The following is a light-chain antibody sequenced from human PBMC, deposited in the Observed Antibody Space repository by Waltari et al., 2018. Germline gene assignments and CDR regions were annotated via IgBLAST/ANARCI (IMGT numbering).Light chain of an antibody. CDR2: ANR. V-gene: IGLV1-40*01. Sequence: QSVLTQPPSVSGAPGQRVTISCAGTRSNIGSGYDIHWYQHVPGTAPKLLIYANRNRPSGVPDRFSGSKSGTSASLAITGLQAEDEADYFCQSYDTTLSGWVFGGGTKLTVL. CDR1: RSNIGSGYD. CDR3: QSYDTTLSGWV. J-gene: IGLJ3*02.